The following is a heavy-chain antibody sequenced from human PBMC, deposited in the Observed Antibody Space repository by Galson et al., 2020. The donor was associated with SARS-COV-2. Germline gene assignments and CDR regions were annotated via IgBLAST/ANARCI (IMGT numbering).Heavy chain of an antibody. J-gene: IGHJ3*02. D-gene: IGHD3-10*01. Sequence: SGPTLVKPTQTLTLTCPFSGFSLSTSGMCVSWIRQPPGKALEWLALIDWDDDKYYSTSLKTRLTISKDTSKNQVVLTMTNMDPVDTATYYCARITMVRGVLGPIDAFDIWGQGTMVTVSS. V-gene: IGHV2-70*01. CDR3: ARITMVRGVLGPIDAFDI. CDR2: IDWDDDK. CDR1: GFSLSTSGMC.